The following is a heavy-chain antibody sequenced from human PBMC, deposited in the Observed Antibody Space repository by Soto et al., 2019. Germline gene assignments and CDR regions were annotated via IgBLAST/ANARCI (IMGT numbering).Heavy chain of an antibody. Sequence: QVQLVQSGAEVKKPGASVKVSCKASGYTFTSYGISWVRQAPGQGLEWMGWISDYNGNTNYAQKLQGRVTMTTDTSPSTRYMELRSLGSDAKAFCYCAEDLREVVPAAKDWFHPGGQGTLVTVSP. D-gene: IGHD2-2*01. J-gene: IGHJ5*02. CDR2: ISDYNGNT. CDR3: AEDLREVVPAAKDWFHP. V-gene: IGHV1-18*01. CDR1: GYTFTSYG.